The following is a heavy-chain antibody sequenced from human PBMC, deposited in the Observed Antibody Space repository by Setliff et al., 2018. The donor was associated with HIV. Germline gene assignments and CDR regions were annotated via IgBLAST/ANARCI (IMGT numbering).Heavy chain of an antibody. CDR1: GFTFSDSA. D-gene: IGHD1-7*01. CDR2: ISGSGDGT. J-gene: IGHJ4*02. V-gene: IGHV3-23*01. CDR3: AKDPSSWELRATYFDY. Sequence: GGSLRLSCAASGFTFSDSAMSWVRQAPGKGLEWVSIISGSGDGTYYADSVKGRFTISRDNSKNTLYLQMKSLRAEDTAAYYCAKDPSSWELRATYFDYWGQGTLVTVSS.